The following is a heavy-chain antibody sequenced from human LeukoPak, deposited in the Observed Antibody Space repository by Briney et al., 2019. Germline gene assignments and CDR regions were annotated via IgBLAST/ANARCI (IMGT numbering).Heavy chain of an antibody. V-gene: IGHV1-2*02. J-gene: IGHJ4*02. CDR2: INPNSGGT. CDR3: ARGDADYYDSSGYFDY. CDR1: GHTFTSYD. Sequence: ASVKVSCKASGHTFTSYDINWVRQATGQGLEWMGWINPNSGGTNYAQKFQGRVTMTRDTSISTAYMELSRLRSDDTAVYYCARGDADYYDSSGYFDYWGQGTLVTVSS. D-gene: IGHD3-22*01.